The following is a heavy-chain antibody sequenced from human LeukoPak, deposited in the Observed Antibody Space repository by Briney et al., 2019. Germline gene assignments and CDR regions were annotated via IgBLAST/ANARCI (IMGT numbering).Heavy chain of an antibody. J-gene: IGHJ6*03. Sequence: GGSLRLSCAASGFTFDDYAMHWVRQAPGKGLEWVSLISWDGGSTYYADSVKGRFTISRDNSKNSLYLQMNSLRAEDTALYYCATSSPDGYYYYMDVWGKGTMVTVSS. V-gene: IGHV3-43D*03. CDR3: ATSSPDGYYYYMDV. CDR1: GFTFDDYA. CDR2: ISWDGGST. D-gene: IGHD2-8*01.